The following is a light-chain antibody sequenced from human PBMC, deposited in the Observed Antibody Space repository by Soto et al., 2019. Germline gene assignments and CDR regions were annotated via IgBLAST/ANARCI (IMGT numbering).Light chain of an antibody. CDR2: ATS. CDR1: ESVSSTY. J-gene: IGKJ2*01. V-gene: IGKV3-20*01. CDR3: QQYNDWPPYT. Sequence: EVVLTQSPGTLSLSPGERATLSCRASESVSSTYFAWYQQKPGQAPRLLIYATSSRATGIPDRFSGSGSGTDFTLTISRLEPEDFAVYYCQQYNDWPPYTFGQGTKLEI.